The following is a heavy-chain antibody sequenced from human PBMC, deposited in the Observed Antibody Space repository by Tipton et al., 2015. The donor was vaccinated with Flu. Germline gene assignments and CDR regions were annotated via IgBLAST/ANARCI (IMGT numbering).Heavy chain of an antibody. D-gene: IGHD2-2*01. V-gene: IGHV4-38-2*01. Sequence: TLSLTCAVSGFSISSGYYWGWIRQPPGKGLEWIGGIHHSGTTYYNPSLKSRVTMSVDTSKNQFSLKLSSVTAADTAVYYCAKVYCDSTNCYAGRLQFDYWGQGTLVTVS. CDR1: GFSISSGYY. J-gene: IGHJ4*02. CDR3: AKVYCDSTNCYAGRLQFDY. CDR2: IHHSGTT.